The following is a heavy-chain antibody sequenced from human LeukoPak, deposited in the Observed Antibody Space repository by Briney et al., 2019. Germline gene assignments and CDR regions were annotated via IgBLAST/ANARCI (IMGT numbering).Heavy chain of an antibody. D-gene: IGHD6-13*01. V-gene: IGHV3-30-3*01. J-gene: IGHJ4*02. CDR2: ISYDGSNK. CDR1: GFTFSSYA. CDR3: ARDLGIAAALFDY. Sequence: PGGSLRLSCAASGFTFSSYAMSWVRQAPGKGLEWVAVISYDGSNKYYADSVKGRFTISRDNSKNTLYLQMNSLRAEDTAVYYCARDLGIAAALFDYWGQGTLVTVSS.